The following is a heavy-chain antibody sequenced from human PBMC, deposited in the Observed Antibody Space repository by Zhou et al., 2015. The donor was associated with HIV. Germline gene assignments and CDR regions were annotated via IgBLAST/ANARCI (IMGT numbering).Heavy chain of an antibody. V-gene: IGHV1-69*12. J-gene: IGHJ6*02. CDR3: ARDGGGRYNWNYVTNYYYGMDV. CDR1: GGTFSSYA. CDR2: IIPIFGTA. D-gene: IGHD1-7*01. Sequence: QVQLVQSGAEVKKPGSSVKVSCKASGGTFSSYAISWVRQAPGQGLEWMGGIIPIFGTANYAQKFQGRVTITADESTSTAYMELSSLRSEDTAVYYCARDGGGRYNWNYVTNYYYGMDVWGQGTTVTVSS.